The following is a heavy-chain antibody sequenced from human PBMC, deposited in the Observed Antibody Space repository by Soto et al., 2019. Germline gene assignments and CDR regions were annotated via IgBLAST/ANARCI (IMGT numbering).Heavy chain of an antibody. V-gene: IGHV1-2*04. CDR1: GYTFTGYY. D-gene: IGHD2-15*01. J-gene: IGHJ6*02. CDR3: ARYGGSYYYYYGMDV. CDR2: INPNSGGT. Sequence: GASVKVSCKASGYTFTGYYMHWVRQAPGQGLEWMGWINPNSGGTNYAQKFQGWVTMTRDTSMSTAYMELSSLRSDDTAVYYCARYGGSYYYYYGMDVWGQGTTVTVSS.